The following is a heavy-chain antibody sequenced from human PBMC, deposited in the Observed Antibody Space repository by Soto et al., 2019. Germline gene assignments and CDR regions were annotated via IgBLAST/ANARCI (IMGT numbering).Heavy chain of an antibody. CDR3: TTDSYCTLKLVRFDY. V-gene: IGHV3-15*07. Sequence: EVQLVESGGGLVEPGGSLRLSCAASGFTFTTAWRNWVRQAPGKGLEWVGRIKSKTDGGTPEFAAPVRGRFAISRDDSKSMVYLQMNSLNTEDTAVYYCTTDSYCTLKLVRFDYWGLGTLVTVSS. CDR2: IKSKTDGGTP. D-gene: IGHD2-8*01. J-gene: IGHJ4*01. CDR1: GFTFTTAW.